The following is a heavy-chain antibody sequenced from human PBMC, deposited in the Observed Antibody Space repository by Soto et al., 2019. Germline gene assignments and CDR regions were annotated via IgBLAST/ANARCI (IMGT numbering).Heavy chain of an antibody. Sequence: PSETLSLTCAVYGGSFSGYYWTWIRQPPGTGLEWIGEINHSGSTNYNPSLKSRVTISVDTSKKQVSLKVNSVTAADTAVYYCARDHPHSYGVYYFDYWGQGTPVTVSS. V-gene: IGHV4-34*01. CDR1: GGSFSGYY. D-gene: IGHD5-18*01. J-gene: IGHJ4*02. CDR2: INHSGST. CDR3: ARDHPHSYGVYYFDY.